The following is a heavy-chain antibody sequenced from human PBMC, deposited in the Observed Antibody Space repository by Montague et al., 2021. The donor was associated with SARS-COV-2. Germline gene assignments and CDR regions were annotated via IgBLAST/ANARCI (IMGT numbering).Heavy chain of an antibody. Sequence: SETLSLTCAVYGGSISHYHLTWIRQTPDKGLEWIGQIDQNGVATCNPSLRSRVAISIDTSKRQFSLKLNFVPAADTAVYYCATGAPGSWGQGSLVVVSS. CDR3: ATGAPGS. CDR2: IDQNGVA. CDR1: GGSISHYH. V-gene: IGHV4-34*01. D-gene: IGHD6-25*01. J-gene: IGHJ4*02.